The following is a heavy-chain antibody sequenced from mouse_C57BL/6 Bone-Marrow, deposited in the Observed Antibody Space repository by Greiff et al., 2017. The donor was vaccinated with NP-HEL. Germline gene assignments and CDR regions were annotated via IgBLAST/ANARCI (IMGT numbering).Heavy chain of an antibody. V-gene: IGHV1-76*01. CDR1: GYTFTDYY. J-gene: IGHJ1*03. CDR3: ASPLLSWYFEV. CDR2: IYPGSGNT. D-gene: IGHD1-1*02. Sequence: VQLQQSGAELVRPGASVKLSCKASGYTFTDYYINWVKQRPGQGLEWIARIYPGSGNTYYNEKFKGKATLTAEKSSSPAYMQLSSLTSEDAAVYFCASPLLSWYFEVWGTGTTVTVSS.